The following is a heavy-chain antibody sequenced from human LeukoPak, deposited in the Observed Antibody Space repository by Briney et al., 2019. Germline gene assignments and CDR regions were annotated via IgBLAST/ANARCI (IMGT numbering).Heavy chain of an antibody. D-gene: IGHD2-2*01. J-gene: IGHJ5*02. CDR1: GGSISSSSYY. V-gene: IGHV4-39*01. CDR3: ARATRYCSSTSCNNWFNP. CDR2: IYYSGST. Sequence: SETLSLTCTVSGGSISSSSYYWGWIRQPPGKGLEWIGSIYYSGSTYYNPSLKSRVTMSVDTSKNQFSLKLSSVTAADTAVYYCARATRYCSSTSCNNWFNPWGQGTLVTVSS.